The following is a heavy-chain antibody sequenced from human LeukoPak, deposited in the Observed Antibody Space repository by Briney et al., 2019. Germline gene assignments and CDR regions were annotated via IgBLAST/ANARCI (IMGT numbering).Heavy chain of an antibody. D-gene: IGHD2-2*01. J-gene: IGHJ4*02. V-gene: IGHV1-46*01. Sequence: ASVKVSCKASGYTFTSYAMNWVRQAPGQGLEWMGVINPNDGSTIYAQKFQGRVTMTTDTSTQIVYMEVTSLTKEDTAVYFCARVAGYDAFFDYWGQGSLVTVYS. CDR2: INPNDGST. CDR3: ARVAGYDAFFDY. CDR1: GYTFTSYA.